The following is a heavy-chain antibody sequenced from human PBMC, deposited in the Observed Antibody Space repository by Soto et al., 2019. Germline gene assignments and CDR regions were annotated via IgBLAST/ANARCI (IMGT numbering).Heavy chain of an antibody. Sequence: EMQLLESGGGLVNPGGSLRLSCEASGFTFSSYSMDWVRQAPGKGLEWVSSINPNSRYMFYADSVRGRFTIFRDYAKNSLYLQMNGLGGEDTGVYYCARHETRLTGDGFDIWGQGTLVTVSS. V-gene: IGHV3-21*02. CDR3: ARHETRLTGDGFDI. CDR1: GFTFSSYS. J-gene: IGHJ3*02. CDR2: INPNSRYM. D-gene: IGHD3-9*01.